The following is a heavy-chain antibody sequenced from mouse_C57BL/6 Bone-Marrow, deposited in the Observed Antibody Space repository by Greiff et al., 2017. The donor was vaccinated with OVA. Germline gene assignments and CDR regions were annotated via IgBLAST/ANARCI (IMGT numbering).Heavy chain of an antibody. D-gene: IGHD1-1*01. CDR1: GFTFSSYG. Sequence: VQLKESGGDLVKPGGSLKLSCAASGFTFSSYGMSWVRQTPDKRLEWVATISSGGSYTYYPDSVKGRFTISRDNAKNTLYLQMSSLKSEDTAMYYCARDYYYGSPWYFDVWGTGTTVTVSS. CDR3: ARDYYYGSPWYFDV. CDR2: ISSGGSYT. V-gene: IGHV5-6*01. J-gene: IGHJ1*03.